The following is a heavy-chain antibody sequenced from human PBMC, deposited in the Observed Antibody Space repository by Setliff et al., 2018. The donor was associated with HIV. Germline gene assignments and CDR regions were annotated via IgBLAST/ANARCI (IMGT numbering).Heavy chain of an antibody. CDR1: GYTFTGYY. CDR2: INSNSGGT. D-gene: IGHD3-10*01. J-gene: IGHJ4*02. Sequence: GASVKVSCKASGYTFTGYYINWMRQAPGQGLEWMGWINSNSGGTNYAQRFQGRVTATRDTSISTAYMELSRLRSDDTAVYYCARNYVSGSLGLDYWGQGTLVTVSS. CDR3: ARNYVSGSLGLDY. V-gene: IGHV1-2*02.